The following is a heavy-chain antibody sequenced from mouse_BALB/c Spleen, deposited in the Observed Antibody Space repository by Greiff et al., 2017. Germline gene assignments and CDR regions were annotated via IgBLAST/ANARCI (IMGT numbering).Heavy chain of an antibody. J-gene: IGHJ4*01. D-gene: IGHD4-1*01. V-gene: IGHV5-17*02. CDR2: ISSGSSTI. Sequence: EVQGVESGGGLVQPGGSRKLSCAASGFTFSSFGMHWVRQAPEKGLEWVAYISSGSSTIYYADTVKGRFTISRDNPKNTLFLQMTSLRSEDTAMYYCARKTNWDDAMDYWGQGTSVTVSS. CDR1: GFTFSSFG. CDR3: ARKTNWDDAMDY.